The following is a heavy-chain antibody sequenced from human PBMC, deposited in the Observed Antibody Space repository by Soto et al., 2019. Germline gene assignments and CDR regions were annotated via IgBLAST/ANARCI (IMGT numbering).Heavy chain of an antibody. CDR1: GGCMNYPY. Sequence: ETLSLTCTVSGGCMNYPYWTWIRQPPGKGLEWIGYISYTGSANYNASLKSRLTISVDTSKNQFSLKLSSVTAADTAPYYCARVNYGDYYYGMDVWGQGTTVTVSS. CDR2: ISYTGSA. J-gene: IGHJ6*02. D-gene: IGHD4-17*01. CDR3: ARVNYGDYYYGMDV. V-gene: IGHV4-59*11.